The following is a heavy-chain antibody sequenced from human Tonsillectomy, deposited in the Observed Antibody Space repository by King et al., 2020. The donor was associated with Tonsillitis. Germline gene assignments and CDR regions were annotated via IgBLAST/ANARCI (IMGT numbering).Heavy chain of an antibody. CDR1: GFTVSSNY. Sequence: QLVQSGGGLIQPGGSLRLSCAASGFTVSSNYMSWVRQAPGKGLEWVSVLYSGGSTYYADSVKGRFTISRDNSKKTLYLQMNSPRAEDTAVYYCAREAYHYYYGMDVWGQGTTVTVPS. V-gene: IGHV3-53*01. CDR2: LYSGGST. CDR3: AREAYHYYYGMDV. D-gene: IGHD3-16*01. J-gene: IGHJ6*02.